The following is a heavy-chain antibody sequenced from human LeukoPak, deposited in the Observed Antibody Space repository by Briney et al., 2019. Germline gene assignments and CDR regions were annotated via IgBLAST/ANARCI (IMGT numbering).Heavy chain of an antibody. CDR1: GYSFTTYG. V-gene: IGHV1-18*01. Sequence: ASVKVSCKASGYSFTTYGISWVRPAPGQGLEWMGWISAYNGNTNYAQKLQGRVTMTTDTSTSTAYMELRSLRSDDTAVYYCARESTYCSGGSCYSNYYYMDVWGKGTTVTVSS. CDR3: ARESTYCSGGSCYSNYYYMDV. J-gene: IGHJ6*03. CDR2: ISAYNGNT. D-gene: IGHD2-15*01.